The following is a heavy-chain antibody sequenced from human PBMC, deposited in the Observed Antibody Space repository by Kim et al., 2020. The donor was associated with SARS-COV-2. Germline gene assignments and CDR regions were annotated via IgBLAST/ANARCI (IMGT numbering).Heavy chain of an antibody. V-gene: IGHV3-23*01. D-gene: IGHD2-2*01. J-gene: IGHJ4*02. Sequence: DPGRGRLTISRENSKNTLFLQMGSLTADDTAVYYCARTRSCSGTSCYVDFWGQGTLVTVSS. CDR3: ARTRSCSGTSCYVDF.